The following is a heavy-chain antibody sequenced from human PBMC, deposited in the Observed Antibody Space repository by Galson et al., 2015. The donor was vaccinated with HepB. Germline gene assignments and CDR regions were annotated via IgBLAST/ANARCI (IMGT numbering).Heavy chain of an antibody. CDR1: GFTFSSFS. D-gene: IGHD5-12*01. V-gene: IGHV3-21*01. J-gene: IGHJ4*02. CDR3: ARDAVAWRHFDY. Sequence: SLRLSCAASGFTFSSFSMNWVRQAPGKGLEWVASISSSSSYIYYADSVKGRFTISRDNAKNSLYLQMNSLRAEDTAVYYCARDAVAWRHFDYWCQGTLVTVSS. CDR2: ISSSSSYI.